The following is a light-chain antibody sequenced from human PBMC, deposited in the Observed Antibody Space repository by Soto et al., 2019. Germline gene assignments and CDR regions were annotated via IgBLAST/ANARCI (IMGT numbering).Light chain of an antibody. CDR1: SSDVGSYNY. CDR3: CSYSGRDSLL. J-gene: IGLJ2*01. CDR2: DVS. Sequence: QSALTQPRSVSGSPGESVTISCSGTSSDVGSYNYVSWYQQYPGKTPKVMIYDVSERPSEVPVRFSGSKSGNTASLTISGLPAEDEAEYFCCSYSGRDSLLFGGGTKVTVL. V-gene: IGLV2-11*01.